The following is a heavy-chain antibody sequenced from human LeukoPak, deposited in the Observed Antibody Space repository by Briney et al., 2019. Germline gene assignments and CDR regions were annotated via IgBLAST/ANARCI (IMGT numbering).Heavy chain of an antibody. CDR2: IYYGGST. CDR1: GDSVTSSNHY. D-gene: IGHD2-15*01. V-gene: IGHV4-39*01. CDR3: ARRSHCTGDSCYPV. Sequence: SETLSLTCTVSGDSVTSSNHYWVWIRQPPGKGLEWIGSIYYGGSTYYNPSLKSRVTISQDTSKNQFSLKVNTVTAADTAVYHCARRSHCTGDSCYPVWGRGTTVTVSS. J-gene: IGHJ6*02.